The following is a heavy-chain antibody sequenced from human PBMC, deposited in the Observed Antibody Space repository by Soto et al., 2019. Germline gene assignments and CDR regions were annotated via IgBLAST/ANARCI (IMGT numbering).Heavy chain of an antibody. V-gene: IGHV3-49*04. J-gene: IGHJ6*02. Sequence: GGSLRLSCTASGFTFGDYAMSWVRQAPGKGLEWVGFIRSKAYGGTTEYAASVKGRLTISRDDSKSIAYLQMNSLKTEDTAVYYCTRDAGAVAGRGDYYYGMDVWGQGTTVTVSS. D-gene: IGHD6-19*01. CDR1: GFTFGDYA. CDR3: TRDAGAVAGRGDYYYGMDV. CDR2: IRSKAYGGTT.